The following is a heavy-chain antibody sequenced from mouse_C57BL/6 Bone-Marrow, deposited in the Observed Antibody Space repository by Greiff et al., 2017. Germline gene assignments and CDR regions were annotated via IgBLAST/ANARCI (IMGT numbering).Heavy chain of an antibody. CDR3: ARGEYGSSYPFAY. CDR1: GYTFTSYG. CDR2: IYPRSGNT. V-gene: IGHV1-81*01. Sequence: VQLVESGAELARPGASVKLSCKASGYTFTSYGISWVKQRTGQGLEWIGEIYPRSGNTYYNEKFKGKATLTAAKSSSTAYMELRSLTSEDSAVYFCARGEYGSSYPFAYWGQGTLVTVSA. D-gene: IGHD1-1*01. J-gene: IGHJ3*01.